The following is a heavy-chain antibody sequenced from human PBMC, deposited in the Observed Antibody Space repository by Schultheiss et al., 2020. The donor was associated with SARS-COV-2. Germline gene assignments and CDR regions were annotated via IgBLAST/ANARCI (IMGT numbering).Heavy chain of an antibody. V-gene: IGHV3-23*01. CDR3: ASWVKDHFDY. D-gene: IGHD2-21*01. CDR2: IDGPTTNT. J-gene: IGHJ4*02. CDR1: RFNFSNYA. Sequence: GGSLRLSCAASRFNFSNYAMTWVRQAPGKGLEWVSTIDGPTTNTHYADSVQGRFTISRDNSKNTLYLQMNTLRAEDTAVYFCASWVKDHFDYWGQGTLVTVSS.